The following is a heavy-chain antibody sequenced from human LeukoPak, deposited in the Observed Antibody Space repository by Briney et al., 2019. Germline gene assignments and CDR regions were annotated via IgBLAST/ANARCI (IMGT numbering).Heavy chain of an antibody. CDR2: ISGSGGST. D-gene: IGHD6-13*01. Sequence: GGSLRLSCAASGFTFSTYAMRWVRQAPGKGLEWVSSISGSGGSTYYADSVKGRFTISRDDSKNTLYLQMNSLKTEDTAVYYCTTAGYSRCAGGQGTLVTVSS. CDR1: GFTFSTYA. J-gene: IGHJ4*02. CDR3: TTAGYSRCA. V-gene: IGHV3-23*01.